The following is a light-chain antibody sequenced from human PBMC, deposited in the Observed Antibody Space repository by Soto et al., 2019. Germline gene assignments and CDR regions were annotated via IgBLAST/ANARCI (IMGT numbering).Light chain of an antibody. J-gene: IGKJ3*01. CDR1: QSVSSSY. CDR3: QQYGRSPFT. Sequence: EIVLTQSPGTLSLPPGERATLSCRASQSVSSSYLAWYQQKPGQAPRLLIYGASSRATGIPGRFSGSGSETDFTLTISRLEPEDFAVYYCQQYGRSPFTFGPGTKVDIK. V-gene: IGKV3-20*01. CDR2: GAS.